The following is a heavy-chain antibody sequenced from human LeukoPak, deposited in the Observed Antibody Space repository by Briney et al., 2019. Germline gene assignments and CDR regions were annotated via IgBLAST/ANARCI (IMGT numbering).Heavy chain of an antibody. CDR1: GGSFSGYY. J-gene: IGHJ4*02. Sequence: PSETLSLTCAVYGGSFSGYYWSWIRQPPGKGLEWIGEINHSGSTNYNPSLKSRVTISVDTSKNQFSLKLSSVTAADTAVYYCAVGYGSGSYFTVSFDYWGQGTLVTVSS. CDR2: INHSGST. V-gene: IGHV4-34*01. CDR3: AVGYGSGSYFTVSFDY. D-gene: IGHD3-10*01.